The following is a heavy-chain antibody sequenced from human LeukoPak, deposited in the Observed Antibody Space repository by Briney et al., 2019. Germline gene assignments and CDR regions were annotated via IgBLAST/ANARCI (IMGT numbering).Heavy chain of an antibody. Sequence: QPGGSLRLSCAASGFTFSNSWMSWLRQAPGKGLEWVANIKQDGSEKYYVDSVKGRFTISRDNAKNSLYLQMNSLRAEDTAVYYCARVGGLLWFGGEESFDYWGQGTLVTVSS. V-gene: IGHV3-7*01. J-gene: IGHJ4*02. CDR3: ARVGGLLWFGGEESFDY. D-gene: IGHD3-10*01. CDR2: IKQDGSEK. CDR1: GFTFSNSW.